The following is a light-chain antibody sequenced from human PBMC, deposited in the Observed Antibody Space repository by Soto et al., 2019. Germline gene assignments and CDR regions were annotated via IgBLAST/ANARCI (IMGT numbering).Light chain of an antibody. CDR1: NIGSKS. CDR2: EDN. J-gene: IGLJ2*01. CDR3: QVWDSSGDQSV. V-gene: IGLV3-21*02. Sequence: SYELTQPPSVSVAPGQTARISCGGNNIGSKSVHWYQQRPGQAPVMVGFEDNERPSGIPERFSGSNSGNTATLTISRVAAGDEADYYCQVWDSSGDQSVFGGGTKLTVL.